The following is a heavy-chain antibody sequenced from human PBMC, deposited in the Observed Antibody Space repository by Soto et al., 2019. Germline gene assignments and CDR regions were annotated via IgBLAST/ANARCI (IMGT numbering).Heavy chain of an antibody. V-gene: IGHV3-21*01. CDR2: ISSSSSYI. CDR1: GFTFSSYS. D-gene: IGHD3-9*01. CDR3: ARDGAPPIIFTGSSHFLY. J-gene: IGHJ4*02. Sequence: GSLRLSCAASGFTFSSYSMNWVRQAPGKELEWVRSISSSSSYIYYADSVKGQFIISRDNAKNSLYLQMNSLRAEDTAVYYCARDGAPPIIFTGSSHFLYRGQGPLVTVS.